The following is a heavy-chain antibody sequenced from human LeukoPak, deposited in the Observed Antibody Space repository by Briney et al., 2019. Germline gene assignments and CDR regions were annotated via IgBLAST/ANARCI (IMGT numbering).Heavy chain of an antibody. V-gene: IGHV3-48*04. CDR1: GFTFSIYS. J-gene: IGHJ4*02. CDR3: ARDRGGSYSAIDY. CDR2: ISSSSITI. Sequence: GGSLRLSCAASGFTFSIYSLNCVRQARGKGLVWVSFISSSSITIYYADSVKGRFTISRDNAEKSLYLQMNSLRAEDTAVYYCARDRGGSYSAIDYWGQGTLVTVSS. D-gene: IGHD2-15*01.